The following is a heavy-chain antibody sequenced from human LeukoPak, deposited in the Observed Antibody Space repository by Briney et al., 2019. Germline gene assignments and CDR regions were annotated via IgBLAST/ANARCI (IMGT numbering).Heavy chain of an antibody. CDR3: AREVRAYGGYSQSDY. CDR1: GFTFSSHS. D-gene: IGHD5-12*01. V-gene: IGHV3-21*01. CDR2: ISSSSSYI. Sequence: GGSLRLFCAASGFTFSSHSMNWVRQAPGKGLEWVSSISSSSSYIYYADSVKGRFTISRHNAKNSLYLQMNTLRVEDTAVYYCAREVRAYGGYSQSDYWGQGTLVTVSS. J-gene: IGHJ4*02.